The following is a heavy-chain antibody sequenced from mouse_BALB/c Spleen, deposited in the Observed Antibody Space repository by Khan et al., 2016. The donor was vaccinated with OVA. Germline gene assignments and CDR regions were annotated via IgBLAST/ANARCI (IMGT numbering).Heavy chain of an antibody. CDR3: ARDYGSLYWYFDV. D-gene: IGHD1-1*01. CDR2: IYYSGTI. J-gene: IGHJ1*01. CDR1: GISITTGNYR. V-gene: IGHV3-5*02. Sequence: QLEESGPGLVKPSQTVSLTCTVTGISITTGNYRWSWIRQFPGNKLEWIGNIYYSGTITYNPSPTSRTTITRATSKSQFFLEMNSLTAEDTATYFCARDYGSLYWYFDVWGAGTTVTVSS.